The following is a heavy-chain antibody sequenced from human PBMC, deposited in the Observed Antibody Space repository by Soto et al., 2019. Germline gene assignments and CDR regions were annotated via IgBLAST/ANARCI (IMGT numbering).Heavy chain of an antibody. D-gene: IGHD6-19*01. CDR1: GGTFSSFP. CDR3: AMIEYSSGSDY. V-gene: IGHV1-69*01. CDR2: IIPIFGTT. Sequence: QARLVQSGAEVKKPGSSVRVSCKASGGTFSSFPIAWVRQAPGQGLEWVGGIIPIFGTTEYAQNFRDRVTIYADDSTSTAYMELSFLSFEDTAVYYCAMIEYSSGSDYWGQGTLVSVFS. J-gene: IGHJ4*02.